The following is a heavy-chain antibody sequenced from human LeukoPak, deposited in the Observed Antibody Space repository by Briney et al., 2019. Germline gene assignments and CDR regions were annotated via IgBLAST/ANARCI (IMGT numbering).Heavy chain of an antibody. D-gene: IGHD4-23*01. CDR3: ARTRSKNYGGNSLFFYFDY. J-gene: IGHJ4*02. CDR1: GGSISSGDYY. CDR2: IYCSGSN. V-gene: IGHV4-30-4*01. Sequence: PSQTLSLTCTVSGGSISSGDYYWSWIRQPPGKGLEWIGYIYCSGSNYYNPSLKSRVTISVDTSKNQFSLKLSSVTAADTAVYYCARTRSKNYGGNSLFFYFDYWGQGTLVTVSS.